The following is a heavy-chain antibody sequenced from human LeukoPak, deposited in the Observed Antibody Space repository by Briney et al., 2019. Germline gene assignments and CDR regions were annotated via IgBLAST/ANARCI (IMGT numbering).Heavy chain of an antibody. CDR3: ARGPLTVTRGFDP. CDR1: GGSIRSDY. CDR2: IYTSGST. J-gene: IGHJ5*02. Sequence: PSETLSLTCNVSGGSIRSDYWSWIRQPAGKGLEWIGRIYTSGSTNYNPSLKSRVTMSVDTSKNQFSLKLSSVTAADTAVYYCARGPLTVTRGFDPWGQGTLVTVSS. V-gene: IGHV4-4*07. D-gene: IGHD4-17*01.